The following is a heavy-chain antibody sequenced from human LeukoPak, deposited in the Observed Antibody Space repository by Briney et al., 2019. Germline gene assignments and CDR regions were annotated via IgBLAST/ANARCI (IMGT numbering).Heavy chain of an antibody. CDR1: GYTFTSYA. V-gene: IGHV1-18*04. Sequence: ASVKVSCKASGYTFTSYAISWVRQAPGQGLEWMGRFTTATTTYAKHLQDRVTMTADTSTNTAYLEPSSLRSDDTAVYYCCRPMTALPVRGAFDLWGRGTRVTVAS. CDR3: CRPMTALPVRGAFDL. CDR2: FTTATT. J-gene: IGHJ3*01. D-gene: IGHD2-15*01.